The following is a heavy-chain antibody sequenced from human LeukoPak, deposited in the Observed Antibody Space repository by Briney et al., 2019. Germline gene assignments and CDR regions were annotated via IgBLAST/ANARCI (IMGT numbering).Heavy chain of an antibody. CDR2: ISDDGTKE. J-gene: IGHJ4*02. CDR1: GVTFSSYA. D-gene: IGHD2/OR15-2a*01. CDR3: ASDIVLKDH. Sequence: TGGSLRLSCVASGVTFSSYAMHWVRQAPGKGLERVAVISDDGTKEYYADSVKGRFTISRDNSRNTVYTSKSTLFLQMNSLRPEDTAVYYCASDIVLKDHWGQGTLVTVSS. V-gene: IGHV3-30-3*01.